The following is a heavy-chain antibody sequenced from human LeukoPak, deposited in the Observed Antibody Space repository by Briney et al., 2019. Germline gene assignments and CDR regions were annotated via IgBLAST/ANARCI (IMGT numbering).Heavy chain of an antibody. V-gene: IGHV1-24*01. CDR2: FDPEDGET. CDR3: ATKLYGDDGFFDY. J-gene: IGHJ4*02. D-gene: IGHD4-17*01. Sequence: ASVKVSCKVSGYTLTELSMHWVRQAPGKGLEWMGGFDPEDGETIYAQKLQGRVTMTEDTSTDTAYMELSSLRSEDTAVYYCATKLYGDDGFFDYWGQGTLVTVSS. CDR1: GYTLTELS.